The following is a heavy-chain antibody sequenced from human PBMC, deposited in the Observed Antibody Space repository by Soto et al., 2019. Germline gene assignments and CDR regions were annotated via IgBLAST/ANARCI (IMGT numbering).Heavy chain of an antibody. V-gene: IGHV1-2*02. Sequence: GASVKVSCKASGYTFTGYYMHWVRQAPGQGLEWMGWINPNSGGTNYARKFQGRVTMTRDTSISTAYMELSRLRSDDTAVYYCARVRFNWNYGNWFDPWGQGTLVTVSS. CDR1: GYTFTGYY. CDR3: ARVRFNWNYGNWFDP. D-gene: IGHD1-7*01. CDR2: INPNSGGT. J-gene: IGHJ5*02.